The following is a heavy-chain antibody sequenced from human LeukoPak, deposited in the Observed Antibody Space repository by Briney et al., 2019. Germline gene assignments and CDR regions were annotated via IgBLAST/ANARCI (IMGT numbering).Heavy chain of an antibody. V-gene: IGHV4-61*02. Sequence: SETLSLTCTVSGGSISSGSYYWSWIRQPAGKGLEWIGRIYTSGSTNYNPSLKSRVTISVDTSKNQFSLKLSSVTAADTAVYYCARGKDYDFWSGYAAGNYYYYYMDVWGKGTTVTVSS. D-gene: IGHD3-3*01. J-gene: IGHJ6*03. CDR3: ARGKDYDFWSGYAAGNYYYYYMDV. CDR1: GGSISSGSYY. CDR2: IYTSGST.